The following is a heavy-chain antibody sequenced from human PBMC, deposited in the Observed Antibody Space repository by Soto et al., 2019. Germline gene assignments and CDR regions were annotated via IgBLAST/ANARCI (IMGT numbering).Heavy chain of an antibody. CDR1: GGSISSYY. V-gene: IGHV4-59*01. D-gene: IGHD3-3*01. Sequence: PSDTLSLTCTVCGGSISSYYLSWIRQPPGKGLEWIGHMSYSGNTNYNPSLKSRVAMAVDTSKNQFSLTLTSVTAADTAVYYFARDGVGPFEYWGQGTLVTVSS. CDR3: ARDGVGPFEY. CDR2: MSYSGNT. J-gene: IGHJ4*02.